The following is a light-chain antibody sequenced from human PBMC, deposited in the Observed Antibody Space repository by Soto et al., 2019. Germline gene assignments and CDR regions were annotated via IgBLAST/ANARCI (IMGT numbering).Light chain of an antibody. J-gene: IGKJ1*01. CDR3: QQYDDCPWT. Sequence: EIILTQSPATLSVSPGDRATLSCRASPSVNSNLAWYHQKPGQTPRLLIYGASIRAAGIPARFTGSESGTEFNLIISSLKSEDFAVYYCQQYDDCPWTFGHGTKVEIK. V-gene: IGKV3-15*01. CDR1: PSVNSN. CDR2: GAS.